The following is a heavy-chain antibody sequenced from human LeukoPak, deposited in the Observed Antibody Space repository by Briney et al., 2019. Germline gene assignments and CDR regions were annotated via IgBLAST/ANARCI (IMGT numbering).Heavy chain of an antibody. J-gene: IGHJ4*02. D-gene: IGHD6-13*01. Sequence: ASVKVSCKASGYTFTGYYMHWVRQAPGQGLEWMGWINPNSGGTNFAQNFQGRATMTRDTSISTAYMELSRLRSDDTAVYYCARDQGGYYSSSWVFDYWGQGTLVTVSS. CDR2: INPNSGGT. CDR1: GYTFTGYY. CDR3: ARDQGGYYSSSWVFDY. V-gene: IGHV1-2*02.